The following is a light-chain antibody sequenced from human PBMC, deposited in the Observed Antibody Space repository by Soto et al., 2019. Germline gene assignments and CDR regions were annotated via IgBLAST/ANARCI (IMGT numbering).Light chain of an antibody. J-gene: IGKJ2*01. CDR2: GAS. CDR3: QQYNNWRSYT. V-gene: IGKV3-15*01. CDR1: QSVSSY. Sequence: EIVLTPSPATLSVSPVERATLSCRASQSVSSYLAWYQQKPGQAPRLLIYGASTRATGIPDRFSGSGSGTDFTLTISSLQSEDFAVYFCQQYNNWRSYTFGQGTKVDI.